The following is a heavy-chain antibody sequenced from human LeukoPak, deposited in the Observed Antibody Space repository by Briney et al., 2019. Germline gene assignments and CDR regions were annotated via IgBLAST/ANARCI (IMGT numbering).Heavy chain of an antibody. Sequence: SETLSLTCTVSGGSISSYYWSWIRQPPGKGLEWIGYIYYSGSTNYNPSLKSRVTISVDTSKNQFSLKLSSVTAADTAVYYCARHAQKTLVRGVISYHFDYWGQGTLVTVSS. CDR3: ARHAQKTLVRGVISYHFDY. CDR1: GGSISSYY. CDR2: IYYSGST. J-gene: IGHJ4*02. V-gene: IGHV4-59*08. D-gene: IGHD3-10*01.